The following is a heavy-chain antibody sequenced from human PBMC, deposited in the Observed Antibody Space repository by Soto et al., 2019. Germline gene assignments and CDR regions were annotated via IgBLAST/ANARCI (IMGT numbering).Heavy chain of an antibody. D-gene: IGHD7-27*01. CDR3: ARVNLGSYYYYMDV. Sequence: QVQLQESGPGLVKPSGTLSLTCAVSSGSISSSNWWSWVRQPPGKGLEWIGEIDHSGSTNYNPSLKSRGTISVDKSKNQFSLKLSSVTAADTAVYYCARVNLGSYYYYMDVWGKGTTVTVSS. CDR1: SGSISSSNW. CDR2: IDHSGST. J-gene: IGHJ6*03. V-gene: IGHV4-4*02.